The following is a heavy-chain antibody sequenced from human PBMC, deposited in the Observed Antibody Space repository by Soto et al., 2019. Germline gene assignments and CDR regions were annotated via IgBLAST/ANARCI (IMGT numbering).Heavy chain of an antibody. CDR3: ARDSLAEQLVRELDY. CDR1: GFTFSDYY. Sequence: QVQLVESGGGLVKPGGSLRLSCAASGFTFSDYYMSWIRQAPGKGLEWVSYISSSSSYTNYADSVKGRFTTSRDNAKNSLYLQMNSLRAEDTAVYYCARDSLAEQLVRELDYWGQGTLVTVSS. J-gene: IGHJ4*02. D-gene: IGHD6-13*01. CDR2: ISSSSSYT. V-gene: IGHV3-11*05.